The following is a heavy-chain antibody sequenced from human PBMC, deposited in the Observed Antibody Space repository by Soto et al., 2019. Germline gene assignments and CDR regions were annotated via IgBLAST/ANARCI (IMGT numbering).Heavy chain of an antibody. CDR3: ARDQGMVAATFYYYFDY. Sequence: SVKVSCKTSGGTFSSYAISWVRQAPGQGLEWMGGIIPIFGTANYAQKFQGRVTITADESTSTAYMELSSLRSEDTAVYYCARDQGMVAATFYYYFDYWGQGTLVTVSS. CDR2: IIPIFGTA. D-gene: IGHD2-15*01. V-gene: IGHV1-69*13. CDR1: GGTFSSYA. J-gene: IGHJ4*02.